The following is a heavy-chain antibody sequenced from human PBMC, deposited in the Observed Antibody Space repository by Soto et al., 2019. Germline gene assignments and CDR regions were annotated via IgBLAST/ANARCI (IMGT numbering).Heavy chain of an antibody. CDR1: GGSISSSSYY. D-gene: IGHD4-17*01. CDR3: ARLNLRPTVTTFDY. CDR2: IYYSGST. V-gene: IGHV4-39*01. J-gene: IGHJ4*02. Sequence: SETLSLTCTVSGGSISSSSYYWGWIRQPPGKGLEWIGSIYYSGSTYYNPSLKSRVTISVDTSKNQFSLKLSSVTAADTAVYYCARLNLRPTVTTFDYWGQGTLVTVSS.